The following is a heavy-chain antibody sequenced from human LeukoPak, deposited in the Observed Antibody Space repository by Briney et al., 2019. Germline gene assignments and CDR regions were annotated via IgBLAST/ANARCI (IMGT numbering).Heavy chain of an antibody. D-gene: IGHD5-24*01. V-gene: IGHV4-59*08. CDR2: IYYSGST. CDR1: GGCISSYY. J-gene: IGHJ4*02. Sequence: SETLSLTCTVSGGCISSYYWSWIRQPPGKGLEWIGYIYYSGSTNYNPSLKSRVTISVDTSKNQFSLKLSSVTAADTAVYYCASLGGYNYDYWGQGTLVTVSS. CDR3: ASLGGYNYDY.